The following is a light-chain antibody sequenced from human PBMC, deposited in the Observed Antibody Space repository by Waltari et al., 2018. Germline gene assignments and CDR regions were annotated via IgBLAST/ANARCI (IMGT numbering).Light chain of an antibody. CDR1: QSISTW. CDR3: QQYNSYSRT. CDR2: KAS. Sequence: DIQMTQSPSTLSASVGDRVTITCRASQSISTWLAWYQQKPGKAPKLVSYKASSLESGVPSRFSGSGSGTEFTLTISSLQPDDFATYYCQQYNSYSRTFGQGTKVEI. J-gene: IGKJ1*01. V-gene: IGKV1-5*03.